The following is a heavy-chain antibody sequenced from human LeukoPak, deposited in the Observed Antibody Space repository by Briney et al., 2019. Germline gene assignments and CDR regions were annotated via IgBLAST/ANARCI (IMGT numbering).Heavy chain of an antibody. D-gene: IGHD5-18*01. CDR3: ARVDTAMDLDY. V-gene: IGHV4-34*01. Sequence: SETLSLTCTVYGGSFSGYYWSWIRQPPGKGLEWIGEINHSGSTNYNPSLKSRVTISVDTSKNQFSLKLSSVTAADTAVYYCARVDTAMDLDYWGQGTLVTVSS. CDR1: GGSFSGYY. J-gene: IGHJ4*02. CDR2: INHSGST.